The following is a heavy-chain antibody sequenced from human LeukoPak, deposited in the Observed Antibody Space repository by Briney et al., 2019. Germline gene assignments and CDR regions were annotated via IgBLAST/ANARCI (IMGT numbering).Heavy chain of an antibody. CDR3: ARDRQCGY. V-gene: IGHV1-18*01. J-gene: IGHJ4*02. D-gene: IGHD2-21*01. Sequence: EASVKVSCKASGYTFTSYGISWVRRAPGQGLEWMGWISAYNGNTNYAPKFQGRVTMTTDTPTSTAYMELRSLRSDDTAVYYCARDRQCGYWGQGTLVTVSS. CDR2: ISAYNGNT. CDR1: GYTFTSYG.